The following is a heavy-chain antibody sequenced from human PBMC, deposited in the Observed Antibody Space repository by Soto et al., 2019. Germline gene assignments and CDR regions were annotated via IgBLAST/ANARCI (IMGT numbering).Heavy chain of an antibody. CDR1: GFTFSSYA. J-gene: IGHJ4*02. CDR2: ISYDGSNK. CDR3: ARDRAWRFLEWSFDY. V-gene: IGHV3-30-3*01. D-gene: IGHD3-3*01. Sequence: GGSLRLSCAASGFTFSSYAMHWVRQAPGKGLEWVAIISYDGSNKYYADSVRGRFTISRDNSQNTLYLQMNSLRAEDTAVYYCARDRAWRFLEWSFDYWGQGTLVTVSS.